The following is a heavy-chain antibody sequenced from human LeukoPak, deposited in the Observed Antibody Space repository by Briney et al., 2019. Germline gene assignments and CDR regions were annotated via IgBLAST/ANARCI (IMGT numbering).Heavy chain of an antibody. CDR2: VSGRGDST. CDR1: GFTFNNYA. J-gene: IGHJ6*02. D-gene: IGHD2-15*01. V-gene: IGHV3-23*01. Sequence: GGSLRLSCAASGFTFNNYAMTWVRQAPGKGLEWVSAVSGRGDSTYYADSVKGRFTISRDNSKNTLYLQMNSLRAEDTAVYHCAKAPPAATNYYYGMDVWGQGTPVTVSS. CDR3: AKAPPAATNYYYGMDV.